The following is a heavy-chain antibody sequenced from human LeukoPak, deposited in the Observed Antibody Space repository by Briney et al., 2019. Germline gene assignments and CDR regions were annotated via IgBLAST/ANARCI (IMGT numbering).Heavy chain of an antibody. Sequence: PGGSLKLSCAASGFTFSGSAMHWVRQASGKGLEWVGRIRSKANSYATAYAASVKGRFTISRDDSKNTAYLQMNSLKTEDTAVYYCTPSTEYYGSGSYTFYYYGMDVWGQGTTVTVSS. J-gene: IGHJ6*02. V-gene: IGHV3-73*01. CDR3: TPSTEYYGSGSYTFYYYGMDV. CDR2: IRSKANSYAT. CDR1: GFTFSGSA. D-gene: IGHD3-10*01.